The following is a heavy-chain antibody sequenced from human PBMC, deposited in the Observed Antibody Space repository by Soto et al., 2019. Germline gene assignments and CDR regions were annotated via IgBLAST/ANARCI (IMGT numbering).Heavy chain of an antibody. CDR2: IWYDGSNK. CDR3: ARARTYYYDSSGPRMGNYYYGMDV. V-gene: IGHV3-33*01. J-gene: IGHJ6*02. D-gene: IGHD3-22*01. CDR1: GFTFSSYG. Sequence: GGSLRLSCAASGFTFSSYGMHWVRQAPGKGLEWVAVIWYDGSNKYYADSVKGRFTISRDNSKNTLYLQMNSLRAEDTAVYYCARARTYYYDSSGPRMGNYYYGMDVWGQGTTVTVSS.